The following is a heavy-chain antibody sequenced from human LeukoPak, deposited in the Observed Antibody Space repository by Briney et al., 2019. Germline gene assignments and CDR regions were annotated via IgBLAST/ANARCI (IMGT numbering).Heavy chain of an antibody. J-gene: IGHJ4*02. Sequence: PGGSPRLSCAASGFAFTSYGMHWVRQGPGKGLEWGAFIRYAGSNKYSGHSVKPRFTTSRDNSTNPLYLQMSSLRPEDTAVYYCAKDLNSCGWYSDSWGKGTRVTVSS. D-gene: IGHD6-19*01. CDR1: GFAFTSYG. CDR3: AKDLNSCGWYSDS. CDR2: IRYAGSNK. V-gene: IGHV3-30*02.